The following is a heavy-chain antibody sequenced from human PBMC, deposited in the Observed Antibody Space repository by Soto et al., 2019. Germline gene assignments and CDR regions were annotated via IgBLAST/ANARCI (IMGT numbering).Heavy chain of an antibody. J-gene: IGHJ5*02. D-gene: IGHD3-10*01. Sequence: SETLSLTCTVSGGSISSYYWSWIRQPPGKGLEWIGYIYYSGSTNYNPSLKSRVTISVDTSKNQFSLKLSSVTAADTAVYYCASGGLWFGELSPGYIWFDPWGQGTLVTVSS. CDR2: IYYSGST. CDR1: GGSISSYY. V-gene: IGHV4-59*08. CDR3: ASGGLWFGELSPGYIWFDP.